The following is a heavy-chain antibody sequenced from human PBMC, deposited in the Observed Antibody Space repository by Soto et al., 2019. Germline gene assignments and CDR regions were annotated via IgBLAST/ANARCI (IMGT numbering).Heavy chain of an antibody. D-gene: IGHD1-26*01. V-gene: IGHV3-48*02. Sequence: EVQLVESGGGLVQPGGSLRLSCAASGFTFSSYSMNWVRQAPGKGLEWVSYISSSSSTIYYADSVKGRFTISRDNAKKSLYLQMNSLRDEDTAVYYCAREGIVGATYYFDYWGQGTLVTVSS. CDR3: AREGIVGATYYFDY. CDR2: ISSSSSTI. CDR1: GFTFSSYS. J-gene: IGHJ4*02.